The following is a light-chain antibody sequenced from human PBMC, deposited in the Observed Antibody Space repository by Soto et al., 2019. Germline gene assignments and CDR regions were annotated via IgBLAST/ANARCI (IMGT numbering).Light chain of an antibody. CDR2: YDD. CDR3: AAWDDSLNFFL. CDR1: RSNIGDNA. Sequence: QSVLTQPPSVSEAPRQRVTISCSGSRSNIGDNAVSWYQQVPGKAPKLLIYYDDLVPSGVPNRFSGSKSGTSASLAISGLQSEDEADYYCAAWDDSLNFFLFGGGTKLTVL. J-gene: IGLJ2*01. V-gene: IGLV1-36*01.